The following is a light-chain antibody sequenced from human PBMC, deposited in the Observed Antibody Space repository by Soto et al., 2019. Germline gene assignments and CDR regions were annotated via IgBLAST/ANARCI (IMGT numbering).Light chain of an antibody. CDR3: SSYISSSTSV. CDR1: SSDVGGYNY. J-gene: IGLJ1*01. CDR2: EVS. V-gene: IGLV2-14*01. Sequence: QSALTQPASVSGSCGQSITISCIGTSSDVGGYNYVSWYQQHPGKAPKLMIYEVSNRPSGVSNRFSGSKSDNTASLTISGLQAEDEADYYCSSYISSSTSVFGTGTKLTVL.